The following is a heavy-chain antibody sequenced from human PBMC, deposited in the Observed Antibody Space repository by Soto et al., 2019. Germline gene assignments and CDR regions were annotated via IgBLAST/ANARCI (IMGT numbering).Heavy chain of an antibody. V-gene: IGHV4-30-4*08. J-gene: IGHJ6*02. Sequence: SETLSLTCTVSGDSISSAYYYWSWIRQHPGKGLEWIGYIYYSGSTYYNPSLKSRVTISEDRSKNELSLKLTSVTAADTAVYYCARVPDVWGQGTTVTVSS. CDR1: GDSISSAYYY. CDR2: IYYSGST. CDR3: ARVPDV.